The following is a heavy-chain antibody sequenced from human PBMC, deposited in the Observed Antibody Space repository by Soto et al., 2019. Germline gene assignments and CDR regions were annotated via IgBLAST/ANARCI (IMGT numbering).Heavy chain of an antibody. CDR1: GFTFSSSS. V-gene: IGHV3-21*02. J-gene: IGHJ4*02. CDR2: ISSSSVSI. CDR3: ARGGVQWLIRMTY. D-gene: IGHD6-19*01. Sequence: EVQLVESGGGLVKPGGSLRLSCAASGFTFSSSSMNWVRQAPGKGLEWVSSISSSSVSIYYADSVKGRFTISRDNSKNSLYLQMNSLRVEDTAVYYCARGGVQWLIRMTYWGQGTLVTGSS.